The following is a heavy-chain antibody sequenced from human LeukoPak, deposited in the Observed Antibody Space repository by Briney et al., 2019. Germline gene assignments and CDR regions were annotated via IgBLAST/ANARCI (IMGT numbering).Heavy chain of an antibody. V-gene: IGHV3-30*02. CDR3: AKQIDGSGTFLYPKYFDY. J-gene: IGHJ4*02. CDR2: IRHDGSDQ. CDR1: GFNFNTFG. Sequence: GGSLRLSCAASGFNFNTFGMRWVRQTPGKGLEWVAFIRHDGSDQYYADSVKGRFTLSRDNSQSTLYLQMNSLRTGDTAIYYCAKQIDGSGTFLYPKYFDYWGQGTLVTVSS. D-gene: IGHD3-10*01.